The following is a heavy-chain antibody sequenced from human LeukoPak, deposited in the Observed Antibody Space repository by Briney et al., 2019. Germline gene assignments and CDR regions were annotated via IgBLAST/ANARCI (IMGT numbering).Heavy chain of an antibody. V-gene: IGHV1-2*02. J-gene: IGHJ6*03. CDR1: GYTFTGYY. D-gene: IGHD2-21*01. Sequence: ASVKVSCKASGYTFTGYYMHWVRQAPGQGLEWMGWINPNSGGTNYAQKFQGRVTMTRDTSISTAYMELSRLRSDDTAVYYCARGGPPAYCGGDCYVDVWGKGTTVTVSS. CDR2: INPNSGGT. CDR3: ARGGPPAYCGGDCYVDV.